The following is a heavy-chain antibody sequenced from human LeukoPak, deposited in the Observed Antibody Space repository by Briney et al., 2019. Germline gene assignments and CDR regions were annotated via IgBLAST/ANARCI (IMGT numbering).Heavy chain of an antibody. J-gene: IGHJ4*02. Sequence: SETLSLTCTVSGGSISSSTYYWGWIRQPPGKGLEWIGYIYYSGSTNYNPSLKSRVTISVDTSKNQFSLKLSSVTAADTAVYYCARDNDSYGDFDYWGQGTLVTVPS. CDR2: IYYSGST. V-gene: IGHV4-61*01. CDR3: ARDNDSYGDFDY. CDR1: GGSISSSTYY. D-gene: IGHD5-18*01.